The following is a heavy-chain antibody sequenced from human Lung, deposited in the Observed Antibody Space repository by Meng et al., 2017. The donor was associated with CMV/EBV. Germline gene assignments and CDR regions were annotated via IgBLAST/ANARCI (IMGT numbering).Heavy chain of an antibody. CDR3: ANGPCSGAICSGAFDI. V-gene: IGHV3-53*01. D-gene: IGHD2-15*01. J-gene: IGHJ3*02. CDR1: GFTVSSHY. CDR2: IYNVGNT. Sequence: SCVASGFTVSSHYMSWVRQAPGQGLEWVSVIYNVGNTYYADSVKGRFTVSRDNSKNTLYLQMNALRPEDTAVYYCANGPCSGAICSGAFDIWGQGTMVTVSS.